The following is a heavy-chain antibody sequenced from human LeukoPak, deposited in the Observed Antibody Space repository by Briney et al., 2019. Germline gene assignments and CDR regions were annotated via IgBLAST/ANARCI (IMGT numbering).Heavy chain of an antibody. CDR1: GFTFSSYG. CDR2: ISYDGSNK. CDR3: AKRAYEDYYDSTGGAFDI. V-gene: IGHV3-30*18. J-gene: IGHJ3*02. Sequence: GGSLRLSCAASGFTFSSYGMHWVRQAPGKGLEWVAVISYDGSNKYYADSVKGRFTISRDNSKNTLHLQMNSLRAEDTAVYYCAKRAYEDYYDSTGGAFDIWGQGTMVTVSS. D-gene: IGHD3-22*01.